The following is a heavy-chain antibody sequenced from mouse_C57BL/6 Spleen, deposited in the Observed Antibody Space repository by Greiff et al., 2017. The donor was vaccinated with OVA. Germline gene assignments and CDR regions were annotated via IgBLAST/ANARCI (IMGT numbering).Heavy chain of an antibody. J-gene: IGHJ4*01. Sequence: QVQLQQSGPGLVAPSQSLSITCTVSGFSLTSYGVHWVRQPPGKGLEWLVVIWSDGSTTYNSALKSRLSISKDNSKSQVFLKMNSLQTDDTAMYYCARQLDSSGYPYYAMDYWGQGTSVTVSS. CDR3: ARQLDSSGYPYYAMDY. D-gene: IGHD3-2*02. CDR2: IWSDGST. V-gene: IGHV2-6-1*01. CDR1: GFSLTSYG.